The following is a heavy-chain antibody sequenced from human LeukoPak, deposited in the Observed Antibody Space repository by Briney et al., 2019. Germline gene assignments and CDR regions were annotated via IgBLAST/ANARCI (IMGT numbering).Heavy chain of an antibody. V-gene: IGHV1-46*01. Sequence: GASVKVSCEASGYTFTSYYMHWVPHAPRQGLEWMGIVNPSGGSTSYAQKFQGRVTMTRDTSTSTVYMELSSLRSEDTAVYYCARDEFIRRYFDYWGQGTLVTVSS. CDR1: GYTFTSYY. CDR2: VNPSGGST. CDR3: ARDEFIRRYFDY. J-gene: IGHJ4*02. D-gene: IGHD3-10*01.